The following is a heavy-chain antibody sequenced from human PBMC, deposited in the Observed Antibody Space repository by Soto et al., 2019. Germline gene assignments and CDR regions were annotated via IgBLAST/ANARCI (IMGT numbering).Heavy chain of an antibody. D-gene: IGHD2-15*01. Sequence: SETLSLTCTVSGGSISSYYWSWIRQPPGKGLEWIGYIYYSGSTTYNPSLKSRVTISVDTYKNQFSLKLSSVTAADTAVYYCASGGSCYSRFCYLDNWGQGALVNVFS. V-gene: IGHV4-59*01. J-gene: IGHJ4*02. CDR2: IYYSGST. CDR3: ASGGSCYSRFCYLDN. CDR1: GGSISSYY.